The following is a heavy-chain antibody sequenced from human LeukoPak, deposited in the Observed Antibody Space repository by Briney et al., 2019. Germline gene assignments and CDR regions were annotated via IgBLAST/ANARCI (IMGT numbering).Heavy chain of an antibody. CDR2: IYYSGST. Sequence: SETLSLTCTVSGGSISSSSYYWSWIRQPPGKGLEWIGYIYYSGSTNYNPSLKSRVTISVDTSKNQFSLKLSSVTAADTAVYYCARGQDYYDSSGYYYVSAFDIWGQGTMVTVSS. D-gene: IGHD3-22*01. V-gene: IGHV4-61*01. CDR3: ARGQDYYDSSGYYYVSAFDI. CDR1: GGSISSSSYY. J-gene: IGHJ3*02.